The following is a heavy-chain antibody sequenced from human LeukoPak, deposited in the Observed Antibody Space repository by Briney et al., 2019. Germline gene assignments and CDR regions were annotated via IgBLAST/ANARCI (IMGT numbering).Heavy chain of an antibody. CDR2: ISGSADST. V-gene: IGHV3-23*01. CDR3: AKPTSGSYSLNAFDI. D-gene: IGHD1-26*01. CDR1: GFTFSSHA. J-gene: IGHJ3*02. Sequence: GGSLRLSCEASGFTFSSHAMSWVRQAPGKGLEWVSAISGSADSTYSADSVKGRFTISRDNSKNTLYLQMNSLRAEDTALYYCAKPTSGSYSLNAFDIWGQGTMVTVSS.